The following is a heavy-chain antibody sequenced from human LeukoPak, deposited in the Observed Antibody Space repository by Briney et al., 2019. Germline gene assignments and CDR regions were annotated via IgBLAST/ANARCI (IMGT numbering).Heavy chain of an antibody. Sequence: GGSLRLSCAASGFTFSRYWMTWVRQAPGKGLEWVANIKEDGSKKNYVDSAKGRFTISRDNAKNSLFLQMNSLRAEDTAVYYCARGPLIAAAGTWWGQGTLVTVSS. D-gene: IGHD6-13*01. J-gene: IGHJ4*02. CDR2: IKEDGSKK. CDR3: ARGPLIAAAGTW. V-gene: IGHV3-7*03. CDR1: GFTFSRYW.